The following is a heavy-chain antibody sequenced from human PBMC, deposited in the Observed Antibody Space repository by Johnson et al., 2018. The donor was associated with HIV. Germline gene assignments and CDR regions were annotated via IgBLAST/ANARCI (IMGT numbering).Heavy chain of an antibody. D-gene: IGHD3-10*01. V-gene: IGHV3-23*04. CDR3: VKHYAPMVPYDAFDL. CDR2: ISNGGFST. Sequence: VQLVESGGDLVQPGGSLRLSCAASGFTFNNYVMSWVRQAPGKGLGWVSTISNGGFSTYYADSVKGRFTISRDNSKNTLYLQMNSLRAEDTAVYFCVKHYAPMVPYDAFDLWGQGTRVTVSS. J-gene: IGHJ3*01. CDR1: GFTFNNYV.